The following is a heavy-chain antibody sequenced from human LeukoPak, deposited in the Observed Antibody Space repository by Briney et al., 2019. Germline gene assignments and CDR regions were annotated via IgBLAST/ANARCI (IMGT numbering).Heavy chain of an antibody. Sequence: GASVTVSCKASGYTFTRYDINGVRQAAGQGVEWMGWMNPNSGNTGYAQKFQGRVTMTRNTSISTAYMELSSLRSEDTAVYYCARVLRIAARPAPLSYWGQGTLVTVSS. CDR2: MNPNSGNT. CDR3: ARVLRIAARPAPLSY. J-gene: IGHJ4*02. D-gene: IGHD6-6*01. CDR1: GYTFTRYD. V-gene: IGHV1-8*01.